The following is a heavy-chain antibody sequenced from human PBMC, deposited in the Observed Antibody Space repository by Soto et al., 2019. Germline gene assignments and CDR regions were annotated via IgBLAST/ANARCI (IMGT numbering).Heavy chain of an antibody. Sequence: SETLSLTCTASGGSMSTYYWNWIRQAPGQGLEWIGYIYSSGRTNYNPSLKSRVAVSVDTSKKQFSLRVTSVTAADTAVYYCARLPDVMVREFYFDSWGQGTLVTVSS. D-gene: IGHD3-10*01. J-gene: IGHJ4*02. V-gene: IGHV4-59*08. CDR3: ARLPDVMVREFYFDS. CDR2: IYSSGRT. CDR1: GGSMSTYY.